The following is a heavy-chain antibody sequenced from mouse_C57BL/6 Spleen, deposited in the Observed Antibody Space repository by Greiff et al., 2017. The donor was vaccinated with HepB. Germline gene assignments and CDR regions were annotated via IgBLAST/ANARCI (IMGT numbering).Heavy chain of an antibody. J-gene: IGHJ3*01. D-gene: IGHD1-1*01. CDR3: ALYGSRTWCAY. V-gene: IGHV1-50*01. CDR2: IDPSDSYT. CDR1: GYTFTSYW. Sequence: QVQLQQPGAELVKPGASVKLSCKASGYTFTSYWMQWVKQRPGQGLEWIGEIDPSDSYTNYNQKFKGKATLTVDTSSSTADMQLSSLTSEDSAVYYCALYGSRTWCAYWGQGTLVTVSA.